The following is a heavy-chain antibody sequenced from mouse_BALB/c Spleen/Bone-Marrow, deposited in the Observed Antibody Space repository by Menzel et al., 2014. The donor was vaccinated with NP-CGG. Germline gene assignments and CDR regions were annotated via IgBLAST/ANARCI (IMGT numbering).Heavy chain of an antibody. V-gene: IGHV5-9-3*01. CDR3: ARQDGFDY. CDR2: ISSGGSYT. J-gene: IGHJ2*01. Sequence: EVHLVESGGGLVKPGGSLKLSCAASGFTFXNYAMSWVRQTPEKRLEWVAIISSGGSYTYYPDSVKGRFTISRDNAKTILYLQMSSLRSEDTAMYYCARQDGFDYWGQGTTLTVSS. CDR1: GFTFXNYA. D-gene: IGHD2-3*01.